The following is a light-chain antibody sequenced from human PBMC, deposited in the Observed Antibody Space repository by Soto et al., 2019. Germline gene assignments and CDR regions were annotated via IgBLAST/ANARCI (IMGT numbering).Light chain of an antibody. CDR3: HQHETSPPT. J-gene: IGKJ3*01. CDR2: GAS. CDR1: QTVNSPY. Sequence: EIVLTQSPGTLSLSPGESDILSCRTSQTVNSPYLAWYQQKPGQAPRLLISGASTRATVIPDRFSGSGSGTEFTLTISRLESEDFAVYYCHQHETSPPTFGPGTKVDVK. V-gene: IGKV3-20*01.